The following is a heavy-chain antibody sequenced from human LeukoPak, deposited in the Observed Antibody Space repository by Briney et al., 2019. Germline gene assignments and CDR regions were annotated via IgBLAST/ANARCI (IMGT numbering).Heavy chain of an antibody. CDR3: VSVFGYGSSSWGMDNP. CDR1: GYTFTVYY. J-gene: IGHJ5*02. V-gene: IGHV1-2*02. Sequence: GASVKVSRKASGYTFTVYYMHWVRQAPRQGLGWMGWIYPNSGGTNYAQKFQSRVTMTRDTTISTPYMEMSKPRSDDTAVCFCVSVFGYGSSSWGMDNPWGQGTMVTVSS. D-gene: IGHD6-6*01. CDR2: IYPNSGGT.